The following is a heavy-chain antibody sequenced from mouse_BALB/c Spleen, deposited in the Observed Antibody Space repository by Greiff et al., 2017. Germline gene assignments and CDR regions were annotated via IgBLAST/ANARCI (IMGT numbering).Heavy chain of an antibody. CDR1: GYSFTGYT. Sequence: EVQLQQSGPELVKPGASMKISCKASGYSFTGYTMNWVKQSHGKNLEWIGLINPYNGGTSYNQKFKGKATLTVDKSSSTAYMELLSLTSEDSAVYYCAPHYGNYDYYAMDYWGQGTSVTVSS. V-gene: IGHV1-26*01. CDR3: APHYGNYDYYAMDY. CDR2: INPYNGGT. J-gene: IGHJ4*01. D-gene: IGHD2-1*01.